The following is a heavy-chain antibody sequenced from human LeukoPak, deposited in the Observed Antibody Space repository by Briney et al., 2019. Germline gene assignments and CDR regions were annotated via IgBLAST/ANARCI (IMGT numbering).Heavy chain of an antibody. Sequence: ASVKVSCKASGYTLTGYYIHWVRQAPGQGLEWMGRIIPNNGGTNYAQKFQGRVTMTRDTSISTAYMELSRLRPDDTAVYYCARSDDLDYWGQGTLVAVSS. CDR3: ARSDDLDY. D-gene: IGHD1-1*01. CDR1: GYTLTGYY. CDR2: IIPNNGGT. J-gene: IGHJ4*02. V-gene: IGHV1-2*06.